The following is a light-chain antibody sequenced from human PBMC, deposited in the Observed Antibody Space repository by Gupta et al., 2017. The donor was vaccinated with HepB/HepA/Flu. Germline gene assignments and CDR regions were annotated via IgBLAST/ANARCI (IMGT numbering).Light chain of an antibody. V-gene: IGKV1-5*03. CDR2: KAS. J-gene: IGKJ1*01. CDR1: QSISSW. Sequence: IQMTQSPSTLSASVGDRVTITCRASQSISSWLAWYQQKPGKAPKLLIYKASSLESGVPSRFSGSGSGTEFTLTISSLQPDDFATYYCQQVNSYHGTFGQGTKVEIK. CDR3: QQVNSYHGT.